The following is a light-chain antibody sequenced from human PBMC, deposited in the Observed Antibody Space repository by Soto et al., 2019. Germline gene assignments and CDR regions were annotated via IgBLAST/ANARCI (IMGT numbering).Light chain of an antibody. CDR3: QQYGNSPMYT. V-gene: IGKV3-20*01. J-gene: IGKJ2*01. CDR2: GAS. Sequence: EIVLTQSPGTLSLSPGERATLSCRASQSVSSNYLAWYQQRPGQAPRLHIYGASNRAAGVPDRFSGSGSGTDFTLTISRLELEDFAVYTCQQYGNSPMYTFGQGTKLEIK. CDR1: QSVSSNY.